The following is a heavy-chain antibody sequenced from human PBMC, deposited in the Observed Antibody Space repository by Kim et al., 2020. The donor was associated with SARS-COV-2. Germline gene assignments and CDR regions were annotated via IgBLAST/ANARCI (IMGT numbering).Heavy chain of an antibody. V-gene: IGHV3-7*03. CDR3: ARTGRLDY. Sequence: GGSLRLSCAASGFTFCTFRMSWVRQAPGKGLEWVANIKQDGSEKYYVDSVKGRFTISRDNAKNSLCLQMNSLRAEDTAVYYCARTGRLDYWGQGALVTVSS. CDR2: IKQDGSEK. D-gene: IGHD1-26*01. CDR1: GFTFCTFR. J-gene: IGHJ4*02.